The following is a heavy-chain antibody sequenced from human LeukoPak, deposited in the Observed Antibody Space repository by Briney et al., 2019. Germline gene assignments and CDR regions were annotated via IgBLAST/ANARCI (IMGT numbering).Heavy chain of an antibody. Sequence: SVKVSCKASGGTFRSYAISWVRQAPGQGLEWMGGIIPIMGTSDHAQKFEGRLTISADESTSTAYMELRSLTSEDTAVYYCAREFATSGPGPDWGQGTLVTVSS. D-gene: IGHD3-10*01. CDR1: GGTFRSYA. J-gene: IGHJ4*02. CDR3: AREFATSGPGPD. CDR2: IIPIMGTS. V-gene: IGHV1-69*13.